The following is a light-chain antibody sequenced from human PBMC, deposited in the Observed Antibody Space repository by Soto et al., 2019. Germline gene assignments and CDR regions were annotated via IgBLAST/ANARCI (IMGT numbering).Light chain of an antibody. CDR3: QQYNGYPIT. CDR1: QSISSW. J-gene: IGKJ5*01. V-gene: IGKV1-5*03. CDR2: KAS. Sequence: DIQMTQSPSTLSASVGDRVTITCRASQSISSWLAWYQQKPGKAPKLLIYKASSLESGVPSRFIGSGSGTEFTLTISSLQPDDFATYYCQQYNGYPITFGQGTRLEIK.